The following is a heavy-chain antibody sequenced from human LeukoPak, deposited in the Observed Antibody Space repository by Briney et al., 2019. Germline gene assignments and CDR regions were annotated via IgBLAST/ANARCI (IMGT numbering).Heavy chain of an antibody. CDR1: GFTFSSYA. V-gene: IGHV3-23*01. CDR2: ISAGGGGT. Sequence: PGGSLRLSCAASGFTFSSYAMSWVRQAPGKGLEWVSTISAGGGGTYYADSVKGRFTISRDNSKNTLFLQLNGLRAEDTALYYCAKDSQKYSSSYYFDYWGQGTLVTVSS. D-gene: IGHD6-6*01. CDR3: AKDSQKYSSSYYFDY. J-gene: IGHJ4*02.